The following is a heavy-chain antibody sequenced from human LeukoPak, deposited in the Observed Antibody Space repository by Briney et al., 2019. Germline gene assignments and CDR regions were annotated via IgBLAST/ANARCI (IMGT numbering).Heavy chain of an antibody. J-gene: IGHJ4*02. CDR1: GFTFSNSV. V-gene: IGHV3-13*01. CDR3: ARGGGNSYGYYFDY. CDR2: IGTVGDT. Sequence: GGSLRLSCAASGFTFSNSVMHWVRQATGKGLEWVSGIGTVGDTSYPGSVKGRFTISRENAKNSLYLQMNSLRAGDTAIYYCARGGGNSYGYYFDYWGQGILVTVSS. D-gene: IGHD5-18*01.